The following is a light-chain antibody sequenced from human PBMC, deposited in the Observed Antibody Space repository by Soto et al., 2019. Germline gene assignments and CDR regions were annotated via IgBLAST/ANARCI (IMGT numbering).Light chain of an antibody. V-gene: IGKV3-20*01. CDR1: QSVSSSY. J-gene: IGKJ1*01. CDR3: RQYGIPPT. Sequence: EIVLTQSPGTQSLSPGERATLSCRSSQSVSSSYLAWYQQKPGQAPRLLIYDASNRATGIPDRFSGSGSGTDFTLTISRLEPEDFAVYYCRQYGIPPTFGQGTKVEIK. CDR2: DAS.